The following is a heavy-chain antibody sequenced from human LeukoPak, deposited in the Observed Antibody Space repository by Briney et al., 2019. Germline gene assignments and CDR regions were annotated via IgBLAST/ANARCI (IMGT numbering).Heavy chain of an antibody. CDR1: GYTFTGYY. Sequence: ASVKVSCKASGYTFTGYYMHWVRQAPGQGLEWMGWINPNSGGTNYAQTFQGRVTMTRDTSISTAYMELSRLRSDDTAVYYCAAEVVVPAAIDYWGQGTLVTVSS. J-gene: IGHJ4*02. V-gene: IGHV1-2*02. CDR3: AAEVVVPAAIDY. CDR2: INPNSGGT. D-gene: IGHD2-2*01.